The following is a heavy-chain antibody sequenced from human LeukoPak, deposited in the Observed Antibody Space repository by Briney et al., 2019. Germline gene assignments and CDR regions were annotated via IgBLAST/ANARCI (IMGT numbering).Heavy chain of an antibody. D-gene: IGHD3-10*01. Sequence: GGSLRLSCAASGFTFSSYAMSWVRQAPGKGLEWVAVIWYDGSNKYYADSVKGRFTISRDNSKNTLYLQMNSLRAEDTAVYYCARDPYYYGSGSWDYWGQGTLVTVSS. CDR3: ARDPYYYGSGSWDY. CDR2: IWYDGSNK. V-gene: IGHV3-33*08. J-gene: IGHJ4*02. CDR1: GFTFSSYA.